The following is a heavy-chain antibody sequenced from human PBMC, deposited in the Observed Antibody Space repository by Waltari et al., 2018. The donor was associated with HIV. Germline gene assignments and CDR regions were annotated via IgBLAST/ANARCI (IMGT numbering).Heavy chain of an antibody. V-gene: IGHV4-38-2*01. Sequence: QVQLQESGPGLVKPSETLSLTCAVPVYSISSGYYWGWIRQPPGKGLEWIGSIYHSGSTYYNPSLKSRVTISVDTSKNQFSLKLSSVTAADTAVYYCAKLDRGYDYWGQGTLVTVSS. D-gene: IGHD3-10*01. CDR1: VYSISSGYY. J-gene: IGHJ4*02. CDR2: IYHSGST. CDR3: AKLDRGYDY.